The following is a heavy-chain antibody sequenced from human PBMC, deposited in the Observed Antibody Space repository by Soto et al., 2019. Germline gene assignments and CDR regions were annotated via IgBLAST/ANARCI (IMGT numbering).Heavy chain of an antibody. V-gene: IGHV4-34*01. CDR3: ATRITVFGLLIPPFDP. J-gene: IGHJ5*02. D-gene: IGHD3-3*01. CDR1: GGSVNGYY. Sequence: SETLSLTCAVYGGSVNGYYWNWIRQPPGKGLEWIGEINHTGGTHYNPSLKSRVTMSVDTSKNQFSLRLSSVTAADTAIYCCATRITVFGLLIPPFDPWGQGTQVTVSS. CDR2: INHTGGT.